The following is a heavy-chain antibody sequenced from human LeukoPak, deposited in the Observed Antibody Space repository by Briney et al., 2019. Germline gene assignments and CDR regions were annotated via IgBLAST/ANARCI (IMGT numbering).Heavy chain of an antibody. J-gene: IGHJ4*02. V-gene: IGHV3-33*06. CDR1: GFTFSSYG. CDR3: AKDKSIAARTGYFDY. Sequence: GGSLRLSCAAPGFTFSSYGMHWVRQAPGKGLEWVAVIWYDGSNKYYADSVKGRFTISRDNSKNTLYLQMNSLRAEDTAVYYCAKDKSIAARTGYFDYWGQGTLVTVSS. D-gene: IGHD6-6*01. CDR2: IWYDGSNK.